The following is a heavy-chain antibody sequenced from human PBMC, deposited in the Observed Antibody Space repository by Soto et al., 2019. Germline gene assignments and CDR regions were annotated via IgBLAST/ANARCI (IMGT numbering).Heavy chain of an antibody. CDR3: TRYRAGGKYYNWFDP. J-gene: IGHJ5*02. CDR2: IRSKPNSDAT. Sequence: QPGGSLRLSCAASGFTFSDSAIHWVRQASGKGLEWVGRIRSKPNSDATAYAVSVKGRFTISRDDSKNTAYLQMNSLKTEDTAVYYCTRYRAGGKYYNWFDPWGQGTLVTVSS. CDR1: GFTFSDSA. D-gene: IGHD2-15*01. V-gene: IGHV3-73*01.